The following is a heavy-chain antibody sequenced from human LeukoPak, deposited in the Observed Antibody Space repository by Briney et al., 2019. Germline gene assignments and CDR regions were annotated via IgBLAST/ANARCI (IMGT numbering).Heavy chain of an antibody. V-gene: IGHV6-1*01. D-gene: IGHD1-7*01. CDR3: ARLVQTGTTDY. CDR1: GDSVSSNSAA. Sequence: SQTLSLTCAISGDSVSSNSAAWSWIRQSPSRGLEWLGRTYYGSKWYNEYAVSVKSRISINSDTSKNQFSLQLNSVTPEDTAVYYCARLVQTGTTDYWGQGTLVTVSS. J-gene: IGHJ4*02. CDR2: TYYGSKWYN.